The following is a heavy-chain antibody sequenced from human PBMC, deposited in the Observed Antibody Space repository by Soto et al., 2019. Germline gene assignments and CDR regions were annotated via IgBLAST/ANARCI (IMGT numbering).Heavy chain of an antibody. Sequence: QVQLVQSGAEVKKPGASVKVSCKASGYTFTSYYMHWVRQAPGHGLEWMGIINPSGGSTSYAQKFQGRVTMTRDTSTSTLYMELSSLRSEDTAVYYCARDLSYYDSSGYSPLGYWGQGTLVTVSS. CDR2: INPSGGST. V-gene: IGHV1-46*01. J-gene: IGHJ4*02. D-gene: IGHD3-22*01. CDR3: ARDLSYYDSSGYSPLGY. CDR1: GYTFTSYY.